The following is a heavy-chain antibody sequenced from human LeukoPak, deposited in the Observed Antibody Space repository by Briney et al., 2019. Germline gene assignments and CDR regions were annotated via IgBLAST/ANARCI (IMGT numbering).Heavy chain of an antibody. V-gene: IGHV4-38-2*01. Sequence: SETLSLTCAVSDYSISSGYYWSWIRQPPGKGLEWIATIHHTGETYYNPSLKSRVTISVDTSKNQFSLKLSSVTAAGTAVYYCARYTGINWGYSFDYWGQGTLVSVSS. CDR1: DYSISSGYY. CDR3: ARYTGINWGYSFDY. CDR2: IHHTGET. D-gene: IGHD7-27*01. J-gene: IGHJ4*02.